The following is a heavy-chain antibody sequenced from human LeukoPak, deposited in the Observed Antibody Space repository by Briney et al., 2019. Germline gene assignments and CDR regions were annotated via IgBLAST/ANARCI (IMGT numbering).Heavy chain of an antibody. V-gene: IGHV1-69*13. D-gene: IGHD3-22*01. CDR2: IIPIFGTA. Sequence: ASVKVSCKASGGTFSSYDISWVRQAPGQGLEWMGGIIPIFGTANYAQKFQGRVTITADESTSTAYMELSSLGSEDTAVYYCARGDYYDSSLDYFDYWGQGTLVTVSS. CDR3: ARGDYYDSSLDYFDY. J-gene: IGHJ4*02. CDR1: GGTFSSYD.